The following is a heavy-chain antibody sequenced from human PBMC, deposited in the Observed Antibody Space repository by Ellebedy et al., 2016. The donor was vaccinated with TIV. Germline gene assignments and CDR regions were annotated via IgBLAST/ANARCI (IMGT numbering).Heavy chain of an antibody. V-gene: IGHV3-23*01. Sequence: GGSLRLSXAASGFSFNTFFMSWVRHSPWRGLEWVSTISAGSDTTRFADSVKGRFTISRDNSKNMVYLRMNDLRAEDTAVYCCRQGHYADYWGQGTLVTVSS. J-gene: IGHJ4*02. CDR2: ISAGSDTT. CDR3: RQGHYADY. CDR1: GFSFNTFF.